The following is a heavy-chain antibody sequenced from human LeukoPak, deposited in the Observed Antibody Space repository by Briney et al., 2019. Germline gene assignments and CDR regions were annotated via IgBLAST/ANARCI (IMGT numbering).Heavy chain of an antibody. D-gene: IGHD7-27*01. CDR2: IWYDGSNK. Sequence: GGSLRLSCAASGFTFSSYGMHWVRQAPGKGLEWVAVIWYDGSNKYYADSVKGRFTISRDNAKNSLYLQMNSLRAEDTAVYYCARVPFLGAFDIWGQGTMVTVSS. J-gene: IGHJ3*02. V-gene: IGHV3-33*01. CDR1: GFTFSSYG. CDR3: ARVPFLGAFDI.